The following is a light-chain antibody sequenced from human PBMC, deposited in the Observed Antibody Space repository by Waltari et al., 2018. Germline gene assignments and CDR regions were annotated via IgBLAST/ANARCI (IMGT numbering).Light chain of an antibody. Sequence: EIVFTQSQGTLSLSPGEIATLSCRACQNIIKSLAWYQKKPGQAPWRLIYHTSLRAAGIPDRFSGSGSGTDFSLFSSRLGPEDFAVYYCQHYVRLPATFGQGTKVEIK. J-gene: IGKJ1*01. CDR3: QHYVRLPAT. CDR2: HTS. V-gene: IGKV3-20*01. CDR1: QNIIKS.